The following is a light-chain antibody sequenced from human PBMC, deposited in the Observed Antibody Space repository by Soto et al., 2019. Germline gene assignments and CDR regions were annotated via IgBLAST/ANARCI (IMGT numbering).Light chain of an antibody. V-gene: IGLV2-8*01. CDR3: ISYAASDSPYYV. Sequence: QSVLAQPPSASGSPGQSVTVSCTGTSSDVGAYDHVSWYQQHPGRAPKLMIYDVYKRSSEVPDRFSGSKAGNTASLTVSGLQAEDEADYYCISYAASDSPYYVFGTGTKVTVL. CDR1: SSDVGAYDH. CDR2: DVY. J-gene: IGLJ1*01.